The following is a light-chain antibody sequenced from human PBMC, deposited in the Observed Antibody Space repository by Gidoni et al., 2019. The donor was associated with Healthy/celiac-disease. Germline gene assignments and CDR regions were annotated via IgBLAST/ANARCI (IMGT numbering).Light chain of an antibody. CDR1: NSNIGAGYA. CDR2: GNG. J-gene: IGLJ1*01. V-gene: IGLV1-40*01. CDR3: QSYDNSLSYV. Sequence: QSVLTQPPSVSGAPGQRVTISCTGSNSNIGAGYAVHWYQQLPGTAPKLLIYGNGNRPSGVPDRFSGSKSGTSASLAITGLQAEDEADYYCQSYDNSLSYVFGTGTKVTVL.